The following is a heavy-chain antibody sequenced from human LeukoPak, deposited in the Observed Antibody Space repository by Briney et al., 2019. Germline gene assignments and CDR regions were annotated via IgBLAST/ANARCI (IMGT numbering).Heavy chain of an antibody. CDR2: ISSSSSYV. D-gene: IGHD5-18*01. V-gene: IGHV3-21*01. Sequence: KTGGSLRLSCAASGFTFSSYSMNWVRQAPGKGLEWVSSISSSSSYVYYADSVKGRFTISRDNAKNSLYLQMNSLRAEDTAVYYCARESRSRGYSYQPVDVWGQGTTVTVSS. J-gene: IGHJ6*02. CDR3: ARESRSRGYSYQPVDV. CDR1: GFTFSSYS.